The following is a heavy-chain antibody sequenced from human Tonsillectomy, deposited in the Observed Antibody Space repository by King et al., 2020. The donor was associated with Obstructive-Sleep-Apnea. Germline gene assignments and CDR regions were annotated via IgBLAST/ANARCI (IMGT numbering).Heavy chain of an antibody. CDR1: GGTFSSYA. V-gene: IGHV1-69*01. J-gene: IGHJ1*01. Sequence: VQLVESGAEVKKPGSSVKVSCKASGGTFSSYAISWVRQAPGQGLEWMGGIIPIFGTANYAQKFQGRVTITADESTSTAYMELSSLGTEDTAVYYCARGARGDVVVPAASEYFQHWGQGTLVTVPS. CDR3: ARGARGDVVVPAASEYFQH. CDR2: IIPIFGTA. D-gene: IGHD2-2*01.